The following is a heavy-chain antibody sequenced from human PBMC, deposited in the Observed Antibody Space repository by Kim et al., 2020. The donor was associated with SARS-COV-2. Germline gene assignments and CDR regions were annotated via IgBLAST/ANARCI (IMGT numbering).Heavy chain of an antibody. J-gene: IGHJ5*02. CDR1: GGSFSGYY. D-gene: IGHD1-1*01. Sequence: SETLSLTCAVYGGSFSGYYWSWIRQPPGKGLEWIGEINHSGSTNYNPSLKSRVTISVDTSKNQFSLKLSSVTAADTAVYYCARVKVERRLPHYNWFDPWGQGTLVTVSS. V-gene: IGHV4-34*01. CDR2: INHSGST. CDR3: ARVKVERRLPHYNWFDP.